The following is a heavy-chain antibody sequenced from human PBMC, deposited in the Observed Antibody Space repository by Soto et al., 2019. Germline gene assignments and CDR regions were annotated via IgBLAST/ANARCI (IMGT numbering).Heavy chain of an antibody. V-gene: IGHV4-31*03. J-gene: IGHJ4*02. CDR2: IYYSGST. D-gene: IGHD3-3*01. CDR3: ARAQTIFGIITVFDY. CDR1: GGSINSGGYY. Sequence: TLSLPCTVSGGSINSGGYYWSWIRQHPGKGLEWIGYIYYSGSTYYNPSLKSRVTISIDTSKNQFSLKLSSVTAADTAVYYCARAQTIFGIITVFDYWGQGTLVTVSS.